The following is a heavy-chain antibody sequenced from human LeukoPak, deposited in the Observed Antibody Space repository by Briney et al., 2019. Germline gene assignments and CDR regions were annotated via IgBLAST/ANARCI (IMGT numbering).Heavy chain of an antibody. CDR1: GGSFSGYY. J-gene: IGHJ4*02. Sequence: SETLSLTCAVYGGSFSGYYWSWIRQPPGEGLEWIGEINHSGSTNYNPSLKSRVTISVDTSKNQFSLKLSSVTAADTAVYYCAGLYGDFYFDYWGQGTLVTVSS. CDR3: AGLYGDFYFDY. D-gene: IGHD4-17*01. CDR2: INHSGST. V-gene: IGHV4-34*01.